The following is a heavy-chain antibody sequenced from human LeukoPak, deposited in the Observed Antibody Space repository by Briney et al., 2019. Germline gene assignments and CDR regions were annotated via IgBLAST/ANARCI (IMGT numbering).Heavy chain of an antibody. D-gene: IGHD1-7*01. V-gene: IGHV4-30-2*01. CDR2: IYHSGST. CDR3: ARARLKLFDP. CDR1: GGSISSGGYS. Sequence: SETLSLTCAVSGGSISSGGYSWSWIRQPPGKGLEWIGYIYHSGSTYYNPSLKSRVTISVDRPKNQFSLKLSSVTAADTAVYYCARARLKLFDPWGQGTLVTVSS. J-gene: IGHJ5*02.